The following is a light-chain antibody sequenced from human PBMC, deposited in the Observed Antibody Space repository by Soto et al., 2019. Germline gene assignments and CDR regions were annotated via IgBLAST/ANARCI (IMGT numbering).Light chain of an antibody. V-gene: IGKV3-20*01. CDR1: QSVSSSY. CDR3: QQYGSSWT. Sequence: EIVLTQSPGTLSLSPGERATLSCRASQSVSSSYLVWYQHKRGQAPRLLIYGASSRATGIPDRFSGSGSGTDFTLTISRLEPEDLAVYYCQQYGSSWTFGQGTKVEIK. CDR2: GAS. J-gene: IGKJ1*01.